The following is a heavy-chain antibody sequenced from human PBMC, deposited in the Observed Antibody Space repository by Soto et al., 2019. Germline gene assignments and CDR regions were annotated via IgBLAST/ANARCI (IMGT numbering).Heavy chain of an antibody. V-gene: IGHV1-69*01. CDR3: ATGVIWIGYFTVDS. Sequence: QVLLVQSGAEVKKPGSSVKISCKASGGSFGNSAINWVRQTPGQGLEWLGGVIPVYRTLNYAQKFQGRVTITADEPTGTAYMTLSSLAYNDTAVYYCATGVIWIGYFTVDSWGQGTRVTVSS. CDR1: GGSFGNSA. J-gene: IGHJ4*02. D-gene: IGHD3-3*01. CDR2: VIPVYRTL.